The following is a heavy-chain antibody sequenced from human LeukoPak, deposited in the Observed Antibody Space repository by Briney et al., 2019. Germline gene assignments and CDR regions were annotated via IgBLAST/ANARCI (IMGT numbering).Heavy chain of an antibody. V-gene: IGHV4-59*08. J-gene: IGHJ4*02. Sequence: SETLSLTCTVSGDSLSGYFWNWIRLTPGKGLEWIAYVFYRGDTKTNPSLQSRVTISLDTSKNQFSLKLTSVTAADTAVYYCARQIAVAGTYFDYWGQGTLVTVSS. D-gene: IGHD6-19*01. CDR3: ARQIAVAGTYFDY. CDR2: VFYRGDT. CDR1: GDSLSGYF.